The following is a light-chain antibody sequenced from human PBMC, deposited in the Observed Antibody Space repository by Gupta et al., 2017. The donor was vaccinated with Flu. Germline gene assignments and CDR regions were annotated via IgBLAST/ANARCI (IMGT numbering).Light chain of an antibody. J-gene: IGKJ4*01. CDR1: QSISSY. V-gene: IGKV3-15*01. Sequence: EIVVTQSPATLSVSPGERAALSCRASQSISSYLAWYQHKPGRAPRLLIYGASTRASGIPDRFSGSGSGTEFTLTVSSLQSEDFAVYYCQQYDGWPLTFGGGTKVE. CDR3: QQYDGWPLT. CDR2: GAS.